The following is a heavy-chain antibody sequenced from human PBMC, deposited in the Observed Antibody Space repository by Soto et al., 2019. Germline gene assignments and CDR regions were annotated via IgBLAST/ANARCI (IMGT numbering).Heavy chain of an antibody. V-gene: IGHV1-69*13. J-gene: IGHJ4*02. CDR1: GGTFSNYA. D-gene: IGHD3-10*01. CDR2: IIPIFGTT. CDR3: ARDSGGPGRYFDY. Sequence: SVKVSCKASGGTFSNYAISWVRQAPGQGLEWMGGIIPIFGTTNYAQKFQGRVTITADESTSTAYMELSSLRSQDTAVYYCARDSGGPGRYFDYWGQGTLVTVSS.